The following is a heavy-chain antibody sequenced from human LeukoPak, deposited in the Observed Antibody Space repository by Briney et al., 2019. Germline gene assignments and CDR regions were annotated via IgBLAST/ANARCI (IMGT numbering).Heavy chain of an antibody. V-gene: IGHV3-66*01. CDR3: ARDTGTNNWNLHFDL. Sequence: TGGSLRLSCAAFGFTVSSKCMSWVRQAPGKGLEWVSVIYSGGSTFYADSVKGRFTISRDNSKNTVYLQMSSLRDADTAVYYCARDTGTNNWNLHFDLWGRGTLVTVSS. D-gene: IGHD1-7*01. CDR2: IYSGGST. J-gene: IGHJ2*01. CDR1: GFTVSSKC.